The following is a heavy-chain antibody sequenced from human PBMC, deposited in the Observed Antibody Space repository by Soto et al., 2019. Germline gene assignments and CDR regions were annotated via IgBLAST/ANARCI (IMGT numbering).Heavy chain of an antibody. D-gene: IGHD3-16*01. CDR2: IWYDGSNK. CDR1: GFTFSSYG. V-gene: IGHV3-33*01. Sequence: QVQLVESGGGVVQPGRSLRLSCAASGFTFSSYGMPWVRQAPGKGLEWVAVIWYDGSNKYYADSVKGRFTISRDNSKNTLYLLMNSLRAEHTAVYYCARDGGSWGQGTLVTVSS. J-gene: IGHJ4*02. CDR3: ARDGGS.